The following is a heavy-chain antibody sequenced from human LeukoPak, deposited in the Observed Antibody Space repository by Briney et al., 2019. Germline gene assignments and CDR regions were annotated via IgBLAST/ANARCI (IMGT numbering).Heavy chain of an antibody. CDR2: IVVGSGNT. D-gene: IGHD3-3*01. CDR1: GFTFTSSA. J-gene: IGHJ2*01. CDR3: AGASPFTIFGVVITPDWYFDL. V-gene: IGHV1-58*01. Sequence: GTSVKVSCKASGFTFTSSAVQWVRQARGQRLEWIGWIVVGSGNTNYAQKFQERVTITRDMSTSTAYMELSSLRSEDTAVYYCAGASPFTIFGVVITPDWYFDLWGRGTLVTVSS.